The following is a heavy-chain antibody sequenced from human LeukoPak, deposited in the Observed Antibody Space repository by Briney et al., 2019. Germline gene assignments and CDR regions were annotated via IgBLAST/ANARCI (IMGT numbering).Heavy chain of an antibody. D-gene: IGHD6-19*01. J-gene: IGHJ1*01. V-gene: IGHV3-53*01. CDR3: ARGGGWYSEYFQY. CDR1: GFTVSTNY. Sequence: PGGSLRLSCAASGFTVSTNYMSWVRQAPGKGLEWVSVIYSGGTTYYADSVKGRFTISRDNSKNTLHLQMNSLRAEDTAVYYCARGGGWYSEYFQYWGQGTLVTVSS. CDR2: IYSGGTT.